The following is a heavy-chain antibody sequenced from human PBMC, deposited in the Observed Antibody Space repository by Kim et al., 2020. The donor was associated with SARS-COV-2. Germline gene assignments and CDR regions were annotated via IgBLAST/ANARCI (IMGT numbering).Heavy chain of an antibody. CDR3: VRAASDYYFDL. V-gene: IGHV1-46*02. CDR1: GFLFNSYY. D-gene: IGHD3-10*01. CDR2: INPVGNST. J-gene: IGHJ4*02. Sequence: ASVKVSCKASGFLFNSYYMHWVRQAPGQGLEWMGIINPVGNSTKFGQLFQGRVTVTRDTSATTPYLGMSGLTSEDTAMYYCVRAASDYYFDLWGQGTPVTVPS.